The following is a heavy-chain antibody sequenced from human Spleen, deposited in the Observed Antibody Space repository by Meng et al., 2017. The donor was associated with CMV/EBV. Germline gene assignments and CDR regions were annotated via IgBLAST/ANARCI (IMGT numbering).Heavy chain of an antibody. CDR2: ISASGSTT. Sequence: GESLKISCSTSGFTFSSYAMSWVRQAPGKGLDWVSTISASGSTTHYADSVKGRFVISRDNSKNTLYMQMSSLRAEDTAVYYCAKDYVGAAAGHFDYWGQGTLVTVSS. J-gene: IGHJ4*02. V-gene: IGHV3-23*01. CDR3: AKDYVGAAAGHFDY. D-gene: IGHD6-13*01. CDR1: GFTFSSYA.